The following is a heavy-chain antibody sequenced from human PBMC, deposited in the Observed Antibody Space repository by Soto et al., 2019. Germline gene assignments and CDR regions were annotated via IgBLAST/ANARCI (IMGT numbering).Heavy chain of an antibody. CDR2: IWYDGSNK. J-gene: IGHJ4*02. D-gene: IGHD1-26*01. Sequence: PGGSLRLSCAASGFTFSSYGMHWVRQAPGKGLEWVAVIWYDGSNKYYADSVKGRFTISRDNSKNTLYLQMNSLRAEDTAVYYCARDPGSHHAISHFDYWGQGTLVTVSS. CDR3: ARDPGSHHAISHFDY. CDR1: GFTFSSYG. V-gene: IGHV3-33*01.